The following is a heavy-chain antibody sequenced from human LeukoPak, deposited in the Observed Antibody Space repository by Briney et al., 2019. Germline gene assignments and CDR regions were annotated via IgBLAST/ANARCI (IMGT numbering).Heavy chain of an antibody. CDR1: GGSISSGGYY. V-gene: IGHV4-31*03. CDR2: IYYSGST. CDR3: ARVGQQLVFY. J-gene: IGHJ4*02. Sequence: SETLSLTCTVSGGSISSGGYYWSWLRQHPGKGLEWIGYIYYSGSTYYNPSLKSRVTISVDTSKNQFSLKLSSVTAADTAVYYCARVGQQLVFYWGQGTLVTVSS. D-gene: IGHD6-13*01.